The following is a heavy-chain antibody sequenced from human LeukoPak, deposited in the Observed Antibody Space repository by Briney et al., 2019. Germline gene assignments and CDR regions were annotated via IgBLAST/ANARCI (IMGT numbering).Heavy chain of an antibody. Sequence: ASVKVSCKASGYTFPNYDINWVRQAAGQGLERMGWMNFNSGITGYPQKFQGRVTMTRTTAISTVYMELSSLKSEDTAIYYCAKVGLGNTAIHIWGKGTMVTVSS. CDR3: AKVGLGNTAIHI. V-gene: IGHV1-8*01. D-gene: IGHD5-18*01. CDR1: GYTFPNYD. CDR2: MNFNSGIT. J-gene: IGHJ3*02.